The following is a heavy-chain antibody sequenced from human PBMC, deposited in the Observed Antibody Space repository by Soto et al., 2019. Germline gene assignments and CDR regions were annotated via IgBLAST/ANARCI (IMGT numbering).Heavy chain of an antibody. D-gene: IGHD1-7*01. CDR3: AKGNSWSPALVLDI. Sequence: EVQLLESGGGLVQPGGSLRPSCAASGITFSSYAINWVRQAPGEGLEWVSAISGSGGSTYYADSVKGRFTISRDSSKNTLYLQMNSLRAEDTAVYYCAKGNSWSPALVLDIWGQGTMVTVSS. J-gene: IGHJ3*02. CDR2: ISGSGGST. V-gene: IGHV3-23*01. CDR1: GITFSSYA.